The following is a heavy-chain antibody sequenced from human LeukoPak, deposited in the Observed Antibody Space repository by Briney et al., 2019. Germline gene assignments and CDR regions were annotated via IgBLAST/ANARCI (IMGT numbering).Heavy chain of an antibody. CDR3: ARGESTTRPYFDY. CDR1: VFTFNSFP. J-gene: IGHJ4*02. D-gene: IGHD1-26*01. Sequence: GGSLRLSCAASVFTFNSFPIHWVRQAPGRVLGWVAVVLNDGSTKYYADYVRGGFTISRDNSKDTVYVQMNSRRAEDTAIYYCARGESTTRPYFDYWGQGTLVTASS. CDR2: VLNDGSTK. V-gene: IGHV3-30*04.